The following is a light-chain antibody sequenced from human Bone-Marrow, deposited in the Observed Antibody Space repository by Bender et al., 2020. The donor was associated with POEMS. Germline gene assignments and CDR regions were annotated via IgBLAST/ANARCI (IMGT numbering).Light chain of an antibody. CDR3: AAWDDILNTWL. CDR2: SNS. Sequence: QSVMTQARSASGTPGQTVTISCFGSTSNVGRNSVTWYHQVPGTAPKFLIYSNSVRSFGVPDRFSGSKSGTSASLVISGLQSDDEGDYFCAAWDDILNTWLFAGGTRLTVL. J-gene: IGLJ3*02. V-gene: IGLV1-44*01. CDR1: TSNVGRNS.